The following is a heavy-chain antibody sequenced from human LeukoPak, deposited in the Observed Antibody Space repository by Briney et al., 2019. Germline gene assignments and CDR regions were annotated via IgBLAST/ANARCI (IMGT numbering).Heavy chain of an antibody. V-gene: IGHV1-24*01. CDR1: GYTLTELS. CDR2: FDPEDGET. CDR3: ATVGSYDSSGYYPL. Sequence: GASVKVSCKVSGYTLTELSMHWVRQAPGKGLEWMGGFDPEDGETIYAQKFQGRVTMTEDTSTGTAYMELSSLRSEDTAVYYCATVGSYDSSGYYPLWGQGTLVTVSS. D-gene: IGHD3-22*01. J-gene: IGHJ4*02.